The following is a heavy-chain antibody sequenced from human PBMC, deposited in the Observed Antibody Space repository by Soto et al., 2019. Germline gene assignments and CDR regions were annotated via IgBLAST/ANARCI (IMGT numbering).Heavy chain of an antibody. CDR2: IIPILGIA. D-gene: IGHD6-13*01. J-gene: IGHJ3*02. V-gene: IGHV1-69*04. CDR1: GGTFSSYT. Sequence: ASVKVSCKASGGTFSSYTISWVRQAPGQGLEWMGRIIPILGIANYAQKFQGRVTITADKSTSTAYMELSSLRSEDTAVYYCARDGWAAAGPGDAFDIWGQGTMVTVSS. CDR3: ARDGWAAAGPGDAFDI.